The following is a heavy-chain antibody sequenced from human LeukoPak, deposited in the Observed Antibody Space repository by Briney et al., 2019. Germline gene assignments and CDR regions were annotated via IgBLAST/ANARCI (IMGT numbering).Heavy chain of an antibody. CDR3: AREESVATIYYYYYAMDV. V-gene: IGHV1-2*02. D-gene: IGHD5-24*01. Sequence: ASVKVSFKASGYTFTGYYIHWVRQAPGQGLEWMGWIDAYSGGTIYAQKFQGRLTMTRDTSITTAYLELTRLISDDTAVYYCAREESVATIYYYYYAMDVWGQGTTVTVSS. J-gene: IGHJ6*02. CDR1: GYTFTGYY. CDR2: IDAYSGGT.